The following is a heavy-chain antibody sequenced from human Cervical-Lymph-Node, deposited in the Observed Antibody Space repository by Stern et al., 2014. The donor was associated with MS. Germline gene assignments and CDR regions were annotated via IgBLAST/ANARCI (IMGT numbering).Heavy chain of an antibody. Sequence: EVQLVQSGGGLVQPGGSLRLSCAASGFTFSDYAMTWVRQAPGQGLEWVSSISGSGGNTFYADSVKGRFTIARDNSKSTLYVQMNSLRAEDTALYYCAKGVRVTGAGYGVDAWGQGATVIVSS. CDR1: GFTFSDYA. J-gene: IGHJ6*02. CDR3: AKGVRVTGAGYGVDA. CDR2: ISGSGGNT. D-gene: IGHD2-21*02. V-gene: IGHV3-23*04.